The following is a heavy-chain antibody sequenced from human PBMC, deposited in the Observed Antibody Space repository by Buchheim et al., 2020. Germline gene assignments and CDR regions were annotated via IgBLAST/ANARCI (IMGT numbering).Heavy chain of an antibody. J-gene: IGHJ4*02. CDR1: GVSISSGPFY. CDR3: ARDRGAHDYGPIDF. Sequence: QVQLQESGPGLVKPSQTLSLTCTVSGVSISSGPFYWTWIRQQPGKGLEWIGYIHYTGLAYSSPSLSSRLSMPVATSQYQFSLTLTAVTAADTAIYYCARDRGAHDYGPIDFWGQGAL. CDR2: IHYTGLA. D-gene: IGHD4-17*01. V-gene: IGHV4-31*03.